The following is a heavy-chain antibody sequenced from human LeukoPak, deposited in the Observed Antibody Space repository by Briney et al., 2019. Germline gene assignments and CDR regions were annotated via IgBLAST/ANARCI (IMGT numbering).Heavy chain of an antibody. Sequence: PGGSLRLSCAASGFTFSSYAMSWVRQAPGKGLEWVSAISGSGGSTYYADSVKGRFTISRDNSKNTLYLQMNSLRAEDTGVYYCAKADYYDFWSGYFDYWGQGTLVTVSS. CDR1: GFTFSSYA. D-gene: IGHD3-3*01. J-gene: IGHJ4*02. CDR3: AKADYYDFWSGYFDY. CDR2: ISGSGGST. V-gene: IGHV3-23*01.